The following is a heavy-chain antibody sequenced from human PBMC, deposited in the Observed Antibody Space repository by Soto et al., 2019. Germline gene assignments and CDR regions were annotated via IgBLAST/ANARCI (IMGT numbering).Heavy chain of an antibody. J-gene: IGHJ4*02. CDR2: SWYDGSIK. CDR3: AREPPRGDTDGKVYDY. CDR1: GFTLSDYG. D-gene: IGHD2-21*02. V-gene: IGHV3-33*01. Sequence: QVQLVESGGGVVQPGTSLRLSCAASGFTLSDYGMHWVRHTPVKGLEWVAVSWYDGSIKYYADSVKGRFTISRDNSNNILYLQMSSLRAEDTSTYYCAREPPRGDTDGKVYDYWGQGTLVTVSS.